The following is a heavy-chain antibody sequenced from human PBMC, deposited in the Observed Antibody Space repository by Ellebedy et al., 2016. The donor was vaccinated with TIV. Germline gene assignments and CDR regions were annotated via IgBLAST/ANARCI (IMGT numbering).Heavy chain of an antibody. D-gene: IGHD4-17*01. CDR1: GFSFRSYW. J-gene: IGHJ6*02. CDR3: ARDGAYGDYAPGQYGMDV. Sequence: GESLKISCAASGFSFRSYWMSWVRQAPGKGLEWVANINQDESQKYYVDSVKGRFTIARDSAKNSLYLQMNSLRVEDTAVYYCARDGAYGDYAPGQYGMDVWGQGTTVIVS. V-gene: IGHV3-7*03. CDR2: INQDESQK.